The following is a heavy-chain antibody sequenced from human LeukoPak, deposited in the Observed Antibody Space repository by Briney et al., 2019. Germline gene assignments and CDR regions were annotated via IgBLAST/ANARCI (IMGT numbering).Heavy chain of an antibody. CDR3: ARRGYYYDSSGYPSWFDP. D-gene: IGHD3-22*01. Sequence: GESLKISCKGSGYSFTSYRIGWVRQMPGKGLEWMGIIYPGDSDTRYSPSFQGQVTISADKSISTAYLQWSSLKASDTAMYYCARRGYYYDSSGYPSWFDPWGQGTLVTVSS. CDR1: GYSFTSYR. J-gene: IGHJ5*02. CDR2: IYPGDSDT. V-gene: IGHV5-51*01.